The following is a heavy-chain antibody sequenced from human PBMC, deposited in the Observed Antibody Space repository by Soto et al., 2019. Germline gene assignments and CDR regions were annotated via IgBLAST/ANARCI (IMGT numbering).Heavy chain of an antibody. Sequence: ASVKVSCKASGGTFSSYAISWVRQAPGQGLEWMGGIIPIFGTANYAQKFQGRVTITADESTSTAYMELSSLRSEDTAVYYCARESWGYCSSTSCLLDYYYYGMDVWGQGTTVTVSS. J-gene: IGHJ6*02. CDR1: GGTFSSYA. V-gene: IGHV1-69*13. D-gene: IGHD2-2*01. CDR2: IIPIFGTA. CDR3: ARESWGYCSSTSCLLDYYYYGMDV.